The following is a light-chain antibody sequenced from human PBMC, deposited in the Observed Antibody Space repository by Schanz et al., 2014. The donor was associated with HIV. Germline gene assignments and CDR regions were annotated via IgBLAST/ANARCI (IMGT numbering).Light chain of an antibody. V-gene: IGLV2-8*01. Sequence: QSVLTQPPSASGSPGQSVTISCTGTTSDIGNHDFVSWYQQHPGKAPKLMIYDVTKRPSGVPARFSGSKSGNTASLTVSGLQADDEADYYCSSYTSSSTLVVFGGGTKLTV. CDR2: DVT. CDR3: SSYTSSSTLVV. J-gene: IGLJ2*01. CDR1: TSDIGNHDF.